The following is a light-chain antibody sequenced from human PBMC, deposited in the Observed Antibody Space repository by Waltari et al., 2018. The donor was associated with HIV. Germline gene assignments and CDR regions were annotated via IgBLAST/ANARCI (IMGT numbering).Light chain of an antibody. CDR2: SNN. J-gene: IGLJ2*01. Sequence: QSVLTQPPSASGTPGQRVTISCSGGSSNIGGNTVHWYQQLPGAAPKLLIYSNNHRPSGVPDRISGAKSGTSASLAISGLQSEDEADYYCAAWDDSLNGVVFGGGTKLTVL. V-gene: IGLV1-44*01. CDR1: SSNIGGNT. CDR3: AAWDDSLNGVV.